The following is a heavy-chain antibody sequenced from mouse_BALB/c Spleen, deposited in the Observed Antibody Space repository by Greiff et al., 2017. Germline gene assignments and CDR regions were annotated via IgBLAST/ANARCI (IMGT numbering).Heavy chain of an antibody. J-gene: IGHJ1*01. Sequence: EVKLQESGPSLVKPSQTLPLTCPVTGDSITRGYWNWIRKFPGNKLEYMGYISNSGSTYYNPSLKSRISITRDTSKNQYYLQLNSVTTEDTATYYCAGGSWYFDVWGAGTTVTVSS. D-gene: IGHD3-1*01. CDR2: ISNSGST. V-gene: IGHV3-8*02. CDR1: GDSITRGY. CDR3: AGGSWYFDV.